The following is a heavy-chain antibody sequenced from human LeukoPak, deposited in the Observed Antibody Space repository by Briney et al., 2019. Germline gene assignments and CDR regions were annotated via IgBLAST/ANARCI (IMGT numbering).Heavy chain of an antibody. J-gene: IGHJ3*02. CDR3: ARARYYDSTGYGAFDI. CDR1: GFTFSSYW. V-gene: IGHV3-53*01. D-gene: IGHD3-22*01. CDR2: IYSGGST. Sequence: GGSLRLSCAASGFTFSSYWMSWVRQAPGKGLEWVSAIYSGGSTYYADSVKGRFSISRDNSKNTLYLQMNSLRAEDTAVYYCARARYYDSTGYGAFDIWGQGTMVTVSS.